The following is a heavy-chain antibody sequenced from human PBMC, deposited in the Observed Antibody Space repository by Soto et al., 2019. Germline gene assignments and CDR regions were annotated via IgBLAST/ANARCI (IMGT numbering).Heavy chain of an antibody. CDR3: SRDYYDRSGSADAFDI. CDR2: ISSSSSTI. J-gene: IGHJ3*02. V-gene: IGHV3-48*02. Sequence: GSLRFSCAASGFTFSSYSMNWVRQAPGKGLEWVSYISSSSSTIYYADSVKGRFTISRDNAKNSLYLQMNSLRDEDTAVYYCSRDYYDRSGSADAFDIWGQGTMVTVSS. D-gene: IGHD3-22*01. CDR1: GFTFSSYS.